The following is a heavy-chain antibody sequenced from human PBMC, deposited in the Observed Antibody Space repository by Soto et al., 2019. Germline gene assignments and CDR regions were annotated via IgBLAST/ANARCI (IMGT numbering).Heavy chain of an antibody. CDR2: ISSSSSTI. V-gene: IGHV3-48*02. D-gene: IGHD3-16*02. CDR1: GFTFSSYS. J-gene: IGHJ5*01. Sequence: GGSLRLSCAASGFTFSSYSMNWVRQAPGKGLEWVSYISSSSSTIYYADSVKGRFTISRDNAKNSLYLQMNSLRDEDTAVYDCARENDYVWGSYRLNWFDSWGQGTLVTVPS. CDR3: ARENDYVWGSYRLNWFDS.